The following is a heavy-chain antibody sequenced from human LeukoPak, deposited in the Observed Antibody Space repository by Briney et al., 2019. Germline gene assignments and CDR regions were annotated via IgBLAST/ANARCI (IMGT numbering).Heavy chain of an antibody. J-gene: IGHJ4*02. D-gene: IGHD3-22*01. Sequence: SETLSLTCAVYGGSFSGYYWSWTRQPPGKGLEWIGEINHSGSTNYNPSPKSRVTISVDTSKNQFSLKLSSVTAADTAVYYCATLGGLYYESHGYPDFDHWGQGTLVTVSS. V-gene: IGHV4-34*01. CDR2: INHSGST. CDR3: ATLGGLYYESHGYPDFDH. CDR1: GGSFSGYY.